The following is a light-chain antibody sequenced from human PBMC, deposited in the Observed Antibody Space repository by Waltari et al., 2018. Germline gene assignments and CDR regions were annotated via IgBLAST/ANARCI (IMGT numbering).Light chain of an antibody. CDR1: SSDVDNYNF. J-gene: IGLJ1*01. CDR2: GVS. V-gene: IGLV2-14*01. CDR3: SSYTNIITYV. Sequence: QSALTQPASVSGSPGQSITISCTGTSSDVDNYNFVSWYQQHPGKAPKLMIYGVSKRPSGVSDRFSGSKSDNTASLTISGLQAEDEADYYCSSYTNIITYVFGTGTKVTVL.